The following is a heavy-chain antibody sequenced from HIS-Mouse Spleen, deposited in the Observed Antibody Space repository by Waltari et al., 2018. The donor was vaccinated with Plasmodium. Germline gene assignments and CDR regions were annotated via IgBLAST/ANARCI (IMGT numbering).Heavy chain of an antibody. J-gene: IGHJ5*02. CDR2: IDWDDDK. CDR3: ARSYYYDSSGYGTFDP. D-gene: IGHD3-22*01. V-gene: IGHV2-70*15. Sequence: QVTLRESGPALVKPTQTLTLTCTFSGFSLSTIGICVSCLRQPPGKALEWLARIDWDDDKYYSTSLKTRLTISKDTSKNQVVLTMTNMDPVDTATYYCARSYYYDSSGYGTFDPWGQGTLVTVSS. CDR1: GFSLSTIGIC.